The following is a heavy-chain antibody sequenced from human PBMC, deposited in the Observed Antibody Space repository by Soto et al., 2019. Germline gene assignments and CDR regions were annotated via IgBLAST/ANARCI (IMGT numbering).Heavy chain of an antibody. CDR3: ARVIPYYDFWSNYYYYYYGMDV. Sequence: GGSLRLSCAASGFTFSSYEMNWVRQAPGKRLEWVSYISSSGSTIYYADSVKGRFTISRDNAKNSLYLQMNSLRAEDTAVYYCARVIPYYDFWSNYYYYYYGMDVWGQGTTVTVSS. CDR1: GFTFSSYE. CDR2: ISSSGSTI. D-gene: IGHD3-3*01. V-gene: IGHV3-48*03. J-gene: IGHJ6*02.